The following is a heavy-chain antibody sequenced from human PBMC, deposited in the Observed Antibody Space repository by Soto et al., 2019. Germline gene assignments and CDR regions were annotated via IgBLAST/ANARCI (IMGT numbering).Heavy chain of an antibody. V-gene: IGHV1-24*01. CDR1: GYTLTELS. D-gene: IGHD2-21*02. Sequence: ASVKVSCKVSGYTLTELSMHWVRQAPGKGLEWMGGFDPEDGETIYAQKFQGRVTMTEDTSTDTAYMELSSLRSEDTAVYYCVTPFRGGDAFDYWGQGTLVTVSS. CDR2: FDPEDGET. CDR3: VTPFRGGDAFDY. J-gene: IGHJ4*02.